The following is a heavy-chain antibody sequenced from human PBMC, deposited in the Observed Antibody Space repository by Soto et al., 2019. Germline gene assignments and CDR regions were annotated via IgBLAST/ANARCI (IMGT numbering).Heavy chain of an antibody. V-gene: IGHV3-48*02. CDR1: GFTFSSYP. J-gene: IGHJ4*02. D-gene: IGHD5-18*01. Sequence: EVQLLESGGDLVQPGGSLRLSCAASGFTFSSYPMNWVRQAPGKRPEWVSYISSTSRTIYYADSVKGRFTISRDNARNSLYLQMYSLRDEDTAIYYCVRDFSGHTYGYGYWGQGTLVTVSS. CDR3: VRDFSGHTYGYGY. CDR2: ISSTSRTI.